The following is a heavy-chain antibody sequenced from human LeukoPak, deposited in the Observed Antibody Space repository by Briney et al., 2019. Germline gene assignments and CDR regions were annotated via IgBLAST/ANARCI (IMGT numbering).Heavy chain of an antibody. J-gene: IGHJ6*02. CDR2: INPSGGST. Sequence: ASVKVSCKASGYTFTGYYMHWVRQAPGQGLEWMGWINPSGGSTTYAQKFQGRVTMTRDTSTSTVYMELSSLRSEDTAVYYCARDQQLVWYSYYYGMDVWGRGTTVTVSS. CDR3: ARDQQLVWYSYYYGMDV. D-gene: IGHD6-13*01. V-gene: IGHV1-46*01. CDR1: GYTFTGYY.